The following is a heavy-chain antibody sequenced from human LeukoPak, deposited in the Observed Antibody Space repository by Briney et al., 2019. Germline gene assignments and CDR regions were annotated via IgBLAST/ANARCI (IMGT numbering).Heavy chain of an antibody. J-gene: IGHJ4*02. CDR3: ARDSGDDSSSWYEVYY. D-gene: IGHD6-13*01. CDR2: ISYSGST. V-gene: IGHV4-61*01. CDR1: GGSVSSGSYY. Sequence: SETLSLTCTVSGGSVSSGSYYWSWIRQPPGEGLEWIGYISYSGSTNYSPSLKSRVTISVDTSKNQLSLKLSSVTAADTAVYYCARDSGDDSSSWYEVYYWGQGTLVTVSS.